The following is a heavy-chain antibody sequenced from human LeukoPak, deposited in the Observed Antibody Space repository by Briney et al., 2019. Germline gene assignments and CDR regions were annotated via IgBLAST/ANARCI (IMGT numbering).Heavy chain of an antibody. CDR3: VRRFGYDFWSGHPMGDY. D-gene: IGHD3-3*01. J-gene: IGHJ4*02. CDR2: ISPYNGNT. Sequence: ASVKVSCKASGYXFIIYSINWVRQAPGQGREWMGWISPYNGNTIYAQKLQGRVTMTTDTSTRTAYMELRSLRSDDTAVYYCVRRFGYDFWSGHPMGDYWGQGTLVTVSS. CDR1: GYXFIIYS. V-gene: IGHV1-18*01.